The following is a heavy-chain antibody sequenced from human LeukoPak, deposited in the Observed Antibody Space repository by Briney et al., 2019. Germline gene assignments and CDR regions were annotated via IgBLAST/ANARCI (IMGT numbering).Heavy chain of an antibody. J-gene: IGHJ4*02. CDR1: GFTFRTYA. CDR2: ISGSGGST. D-gene: IGHD2-2*01. Sequence: GGSLRLSCAASGFTFRTYAMSWVRQAPGKGLEWVSAISGSGGSTYYADSVKGRFTISRDNSKNTLYLQMDSLRAEDTAVYYCAIEVPAAGFDYWGQGTLVTVSS. V-gene: IGHV3-23*01. CDR3: AIEVPAAGFDY.